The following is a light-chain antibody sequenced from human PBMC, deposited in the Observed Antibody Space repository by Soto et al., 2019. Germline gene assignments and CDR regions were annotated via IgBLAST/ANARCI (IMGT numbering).Light chain of an antibody. V-gene: IGKV3-20*01. J-gene: IGKJ1*01. CDR1: QSVSSSY. Sequence: EIVLTQSPGTLSLSPGESATLSCRASQSVSSSYLAWYQQKPGQAPRLLIYGASSRATGIPDRFSGSGSGTDFTLTISRLEPEDFAVYYCQQYGSSLTVGQGTKVDIK. CDR3: QQYGSSLT. CDR2: GAS.